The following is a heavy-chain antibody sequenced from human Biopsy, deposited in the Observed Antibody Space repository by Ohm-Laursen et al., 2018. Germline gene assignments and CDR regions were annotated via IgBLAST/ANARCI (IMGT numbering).Heavy chain of an antibody. V-gene: IGHV3-11*04. CDR2: ITGSSSTI. J-gene: IGHJ6*02. CDR1: GFTFSDYY. D-gene: IGHD2-21*01. CDR3: TRLAYYYYYGMDV. Sequence: SLRLSCTAPGFTFSDYYMNWVRQAPGKGLEWISYITGSSSTIYYADSVKGRFTISRDNAKNSLYLQMNSLRAEDTAVYYCTRLAYYYYYGMDVWGQGTTVTVSS.